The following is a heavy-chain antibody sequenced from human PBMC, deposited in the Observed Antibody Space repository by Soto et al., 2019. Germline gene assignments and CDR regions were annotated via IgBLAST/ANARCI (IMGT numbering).Heavy chain of an antibody. CDR1: GFTFSRYW. V-gene: IGHV3-7*02. CDR2: IKPDGSEK. Sequence: GSLRLSCAAAGFTFSRYWMSWVRQAPGKGLEWVANIKPDGSEKWYVDSVKGRFTISRDNAKNSLYLQMNSLRAADTAVYYCAPHDFDYWGQGTLVTVSS. CDR3: APHDFDY. J-gene: IGHJ4*02.